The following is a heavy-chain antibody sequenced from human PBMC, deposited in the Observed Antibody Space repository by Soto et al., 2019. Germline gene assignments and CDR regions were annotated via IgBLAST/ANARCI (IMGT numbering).Heavy chain of an antibody. CDR1: GYTFTTSG. V-gene: IGHV1-18*01. Sequence: QVQLVQSGPEVKKPGASVKVSCEASGYTFTTSGISWARQAPGQGLEWMGWISTYNGDTNSAQKFQGRVTMTADTSTGTAYMELMSLKSDDTAVYYCARQGSWPYYYYGLDVWGQGTTVTVSS. CDR2: ISTYNGDT. D-gene: IGHD1-26*01. CDR3: ARQGSWPYYYYGLDV. J-gene: IGHJ6*02.